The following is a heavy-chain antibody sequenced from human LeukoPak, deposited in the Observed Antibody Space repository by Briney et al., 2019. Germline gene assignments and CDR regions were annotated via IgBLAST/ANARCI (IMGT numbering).Heavy chain of an antibody. V-gene: IGHV4-59*01. D-gene: IGHD4-17*01. CDR3: ARAAGYGDYLFWFDP. CDR2: IYYSGST. Sequence: SETLSLTCTVTGASISSYYWSWIRQPPGKGLEWIGYIYYSGSTNYNPSLKSRVTISVDTSKNQFSLKLSSVTAADTAVYYCARAAGYGDYLFWFDPWGQGTLVTVSS. CDR1: GASISSYY. J-gene: IGHJ5*02.